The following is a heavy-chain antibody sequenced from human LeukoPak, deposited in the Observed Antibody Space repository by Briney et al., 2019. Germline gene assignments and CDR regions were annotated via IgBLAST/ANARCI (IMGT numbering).Heavy chain of an antibody. CDR3: AKEAEYYYDSSGPTY. CDR2: ISSGGGGPT. V-gene: IGHV3-23*01. Sequence: PGGSLRLSCAASGFTFSYYAMTWVRQAPGKGLEWVSTISSGGGGPTYYADSVKGRFTISRDNSKNTLYLQMNSLRAEDTAVYYCAKEAEYYYDSSGPTYWGQGTLVTVSS. D-gene: IGHD3-22*01. J-gene: IGHJ4*02. CDR1: GFTFSYYA.